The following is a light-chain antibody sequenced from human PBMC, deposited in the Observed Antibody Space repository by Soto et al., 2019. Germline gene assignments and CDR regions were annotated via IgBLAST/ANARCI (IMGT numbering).Light chain of an antibody. CDR3: QSYDSSLSAWV. V-gene: IGLV1-40*01. J-gene: IGLJ3*02. CDR2: GDT. CDR1: SANIGAGYD. Sequence: QSVLTQPPSVSGAPGQTITISCTGSSANIGAGYDVHWYQHLPGTAPKLLIHGDTNRPSGVPDRFSGSKSATSASLAITGLQAEDEADYYCQSYDSSLSAWVFGGGTKLTVL.